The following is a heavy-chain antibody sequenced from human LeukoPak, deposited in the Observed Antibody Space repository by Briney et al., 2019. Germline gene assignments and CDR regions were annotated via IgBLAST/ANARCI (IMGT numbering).Heavy chain of an antibody. V-gene: IGHV1-18*01. CDR1: GYTFTSYG. CDR3: ARDRATTVTTWAEIDY. CDR2: ISAYNGNT. Sequence: GASVKVSCKASGYTFTSYGISWVRQAPGQGLEWTGWISAYNGNTNYAQKLQGRVTMTTDTSTSTAYMELRSLRSDDTAVYYCARDRATTVTTWAEIDYWGQGTLVTVSS. J-gene: IGHJ4*02. D-gene: IGHD4-17*01.